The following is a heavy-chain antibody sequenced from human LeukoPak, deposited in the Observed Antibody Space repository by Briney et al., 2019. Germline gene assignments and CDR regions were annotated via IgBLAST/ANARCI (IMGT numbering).Heavy chain of an antibody. J-gene: IGHJ4*02. CDR3: TPGASVATPDY. V-gene: IGHV3-73*01. CDR2: IRSKANSYAT. CDR1: GFTFSGSA. Sequence: GGSLKLSCAASGFTFSGSAMHWVRQASGKGLEWVGRIRSKANSYATAYAASVKGRFTISRDDSKNTAYLQMNSLKTEDTAVYYCTPGASVATPDYWGQGTLVTVSS. D-gene: IGHD4-23*01.